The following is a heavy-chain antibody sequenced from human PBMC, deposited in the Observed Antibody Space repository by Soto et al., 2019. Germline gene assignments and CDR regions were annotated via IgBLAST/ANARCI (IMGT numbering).Heavy chain of an antibody. V-gene: IGHV1-18*01. CDR2: INASSGNT. CDR3: ASLYSDYYFDY. D-gene: IGHD2-21*01. CDR1: GYTFTSYG. J-gene: IGHJ4*02. Sequence: ASVKVSCKASGYTFTSYGISWVRQAPGQGLEWMGIINASSGNTNYAQKFQGRVTMTRDTSTSTVYMELSSLRSEDTAVYYCASLYSDYYFDYWGQGTLVTVSS.